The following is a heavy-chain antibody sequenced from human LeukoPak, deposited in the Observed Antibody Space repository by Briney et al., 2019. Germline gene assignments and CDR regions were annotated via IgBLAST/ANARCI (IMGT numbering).Heavy chain of an antibody. D-gene: IGHD3-22*01. CDR3: AKATVYYYDSSGYPGYYFDY. CDR1: GFTFSNYY. CDR2: ISGSGGST. J-gene: IGHJ4*02. V-gene: IGHV3-23*01. Sequence: GGSLRLSCAASGFTFSNYYMHWVRQAPGKGLEWVSAISGSGGSTYYADSVKGRFTISRDNSKNTLYLQMNSLRAEDTAVYYCAKATVYYYDSSGYPGYYFDYWGQGTLVTVSS.